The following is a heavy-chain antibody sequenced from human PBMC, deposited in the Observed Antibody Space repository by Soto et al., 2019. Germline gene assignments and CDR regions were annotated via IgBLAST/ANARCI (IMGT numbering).Heavy chain of an antibody. D-gene: IGHD3-22*01. J-gene: IGHJ4*02. CDR3: ARDTGDYYDSSGYPGY. Sequence: ASVKVSCKAPGYTFTSYYMHWVRQAPGQGLEWMGIINPSGGSTSYAQKFQGRVTMTRDTSTSTVYMELSSLRSEDTAVYYCARDTGDYYDSSGYPGYWGQGTLVTVSS. CDR2: INPSGGST. CDR1: GYTFTSYY. V-gene: IGHV1-46*01.